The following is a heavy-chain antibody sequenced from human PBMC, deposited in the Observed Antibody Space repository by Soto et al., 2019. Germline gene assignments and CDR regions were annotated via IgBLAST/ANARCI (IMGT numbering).Heavy chain of an antibody. CDR1: GYTFTSYG. CDR2: ISAYNGNT. D-gene: IGHD5-18*01. J-gene: IGHJ6*02. Sequence: ASVKVSCKASGYTFTSYGISWVRQAPGQGLEWMGWISAYNGNTNYAQKLQGRVTMTTDTSTSTAYMELRSLRSDDTAVYYCARDNPTAGVQLWPGDYYGMDVWGQGTTVTVSS. V-gene: IGHV1-18*01. CDR3: ARDNPTAGVQLWPGDYYGMDV.